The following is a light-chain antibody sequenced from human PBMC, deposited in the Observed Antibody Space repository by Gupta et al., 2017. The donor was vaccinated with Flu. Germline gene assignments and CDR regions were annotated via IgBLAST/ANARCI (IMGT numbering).Light chain of an antibody. J-gene: IGKJ1*01. V-gene: IGKV1-33*01. CDR3: QQDDHLPRT. CDR2: VAS. CDR1: QDISKY. Sequence: PSRLYAALRDRVTSTCQVSQDISKYLDWYQQRRGQAPQLLIYVASNRETGVPERFSGSGSGTDFTLNISSLQAADVATYYCQQDDHLPRTFGQGTKVEIK.